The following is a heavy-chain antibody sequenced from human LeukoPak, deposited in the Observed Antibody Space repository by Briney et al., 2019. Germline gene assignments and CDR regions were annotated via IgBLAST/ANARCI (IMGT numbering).Heavy chain of an antibody. Sequence: GGSLRLSCAASGFTFSSYAMSWVRQAPGKGLEWVSAIGDTNGDTKYADSVKGRFTISRDNSRNTLYLHLNSLRVEDTAIYYCGRDWKLDYWGQGTLVTVSS. CDR2: IGDTNGDT. CDR1: GFTFSSYA. D-gene: IGHD1-1*01. J-gene: IGHJ4*02. V-gene: IGHV3-23*01. CDR3: GRDWKLDY.